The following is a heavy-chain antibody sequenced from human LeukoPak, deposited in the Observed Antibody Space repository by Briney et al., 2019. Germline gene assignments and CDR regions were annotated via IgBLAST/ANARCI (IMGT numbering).Heavy chain of an antibody. CDR3: ARGQNDFWSGYLWPDYYYYGMDV. D-gene: IGHD3-3*01. J-gene: IGHJ6*02. CDR2: IYYSGST. CDR1: GGSFSGYY. Sequence: SETLSLTCAVYGGSFSGYYWSWIRQPPGKGLEWIGYIYYSGSTNYNPSLKSRVTISVDTSKNQFSLKLSSVTAADTAVYYCARGQNDFWSGYLWPDYYYYGMDVWGQGTTVTVSS. V-gene: IGHV4-59*08.